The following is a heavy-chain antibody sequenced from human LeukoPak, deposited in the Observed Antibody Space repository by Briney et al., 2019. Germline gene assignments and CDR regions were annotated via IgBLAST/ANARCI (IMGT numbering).Heavy chain of an antibody. D-gene: IGHD1-7*01. CDR3: ARIRGNYRFDY. J-gene: IGHJ4*02. Sequence: PGGSLRLSCAASGFTFSDYYMSWIRQAPGKGLDWVSYISSSYTNYADSVKGRLPISRGNAKNSLYLQMNSLRAEDTAIYYCARIRGNYRFDYWGQGTLVTVSS. CDR1: GFTFSDYY. V-gene: IGHV3-11*03. CDR2: ISSSYT.